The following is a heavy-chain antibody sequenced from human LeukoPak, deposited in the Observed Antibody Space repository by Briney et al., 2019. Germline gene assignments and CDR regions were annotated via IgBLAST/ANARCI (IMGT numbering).Heavy chain of an antibody. V-gene: IGHV4-30-2*01. J-gene: IGHJ3*02. Sequence: SETLSLTCTVSGGSISSGGYYWSWIRQPPGKGLEWIGYIYHSGSTYYNPSLKSRVTISVDRSKNQFSLKLSSVTAADTAVYYCASPNDAFDIWGQGTMVTVSS. CDR2: IYHSGST. CDR3: ASPNDAFDI. CDR1: GGSISSGGYY.